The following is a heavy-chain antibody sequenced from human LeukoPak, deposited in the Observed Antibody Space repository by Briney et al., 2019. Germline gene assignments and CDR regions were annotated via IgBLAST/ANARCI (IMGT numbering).Heavy chain of an antibody. D-gene: IGHD6-19*01. Sequence: SETLSLTCTVSGGSISSGGYYWRWIRQPPGKGLEWIGYIYYSGSTNYNPSLKSRVTISVDTSKNQFSLKLSSVTAADTAVYYCARVDGSGWWEPFQHWGQGTLVTVSS. V-gene: IGHV4-61*08. CDR3: ARVDGSGWWEPFQH. CDR2: IYYSGST. J-gene: IGHJ1*01. CDR1: GGSISSGGYY.